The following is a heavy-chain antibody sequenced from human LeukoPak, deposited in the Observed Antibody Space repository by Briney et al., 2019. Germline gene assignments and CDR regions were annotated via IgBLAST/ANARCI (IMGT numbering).Heavy chain of an antibody. D-gene: IGHD6-6*01. CDR2: IRYDGGNK. CDR1: GFTFSSYG. Sequence: GGSLRLSCASSGFTFSSYGMHWVRQAPGKGLEWVTFIRYDGGNKYYADSVKGRFTISRDNSKNTVYLQMNSLRPEDTAVYYCAKGPNIAAFDYWGQGTLVTVSS. J-gene: IGHJ4*02. CDR3: AKGPNIAAFDY. V-gene: IGHV3-30*02.